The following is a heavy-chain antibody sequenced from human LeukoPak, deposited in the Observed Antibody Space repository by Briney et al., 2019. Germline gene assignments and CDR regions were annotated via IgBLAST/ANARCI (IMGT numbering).Heavy chain of an antibody. J-gene: IGHJ5*02. CDR2: IYTSGST. CDR3: AREVGAAATAFDP. D-gene: IGHD1-26*01. Sequence: PSETLSLTCTVSGGSISSGSYYWSWIRQPAGKGLEWIGRIYTSGSTNYNPSLKSRVTISVDTSKNQFSLKLSSVTAADTAVYYCAREVGAAATAFDPWGQGTLVTVSS. CDR1: GGSISSGSYY. V-gene: IGHV4-61*02.